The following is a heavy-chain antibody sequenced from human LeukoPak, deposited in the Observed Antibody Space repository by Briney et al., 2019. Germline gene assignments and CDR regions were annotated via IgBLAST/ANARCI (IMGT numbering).Heavy chain of an antibody. Sequence: PGGSLRLSCAASGFTFSSYAMHWVRQAPGKGLEWVAVISYDGSNKYYADSVKGRFTISRDNSKNTLYLQMNSLRAEDTAVYYCARDTGDYEDYWGQGTLVTVSS. CDR3: ARDTGDYEDY. CDR1: GFTFSSYA. J-gene: IGHJ4*02. V-gene: IGHV3-30-3*01. D-gene: IGHD4-17*01. CDR2: ISYDGSNK.